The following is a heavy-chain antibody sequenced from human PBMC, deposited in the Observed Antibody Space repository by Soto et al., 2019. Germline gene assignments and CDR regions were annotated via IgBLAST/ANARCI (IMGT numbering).Heavy chain of an antibody. D-gene: IGHD2-2*01. V-gene: IGHV1-46*01. CDR3: ARSQEVVVVPAAPIDY. J-gene: IGHJ4*02. CDR2: INPSGGST. CDR1: GSTFSNYY. Sequence: QVQLVQSGAEVKKPGASVKLSCKTSGSTFSNYYINWVRQAQGPGLEWMGRINPSGGSTSYAQKFQGRVTMTRVTSTSTVYMDLSSLRSEDTAVYYCARSQEVVVVPAAPIDYWGQGTLVTVSS.